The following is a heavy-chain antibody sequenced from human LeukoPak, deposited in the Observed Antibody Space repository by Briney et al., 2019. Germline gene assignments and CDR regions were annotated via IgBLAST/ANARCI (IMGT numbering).Heavy chain of an antibody. J-gene: IGHJ4*02. CDR2: IKQDGSEK. CDR3: ARDGLPFDF. Sequence: PGGSLRLSCAASGFRFSSYWMSWVRQAPGKGLEWVANIKQDGSEKYYVDSVKGRFTISRDNAKNSLYLQMNSLGAEDRAVYFCARDGLPFDFWGQGTLVTVSS. D-gene: IGHD5-12*01. CDR1: GFRFSSYW. V-gene: IGHV3-7*01.